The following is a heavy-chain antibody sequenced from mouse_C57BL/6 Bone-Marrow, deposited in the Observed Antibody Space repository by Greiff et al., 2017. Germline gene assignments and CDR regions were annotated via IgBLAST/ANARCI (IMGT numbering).Heavy chain of an antibody. J-gene: IGHJ4*01. CDR1: GYTFTSSN. Sequence: LQESGAELVRPGASVKMSCKASGYTFTSSNLHWVKQTPRQGLEWIGAIYPGNGDPSSNHQFKGKATLTVDKSSSKAYMQLSSLTSEDSAVYFCARYYGSSYGYAMDYGGQGTSVTVSS. CDR2: IYPGNGDP. V-gene: IGHV1-12*01. D-gene: IGHD1-1*01. CDR3: ARYYGSSYGYAMDY.